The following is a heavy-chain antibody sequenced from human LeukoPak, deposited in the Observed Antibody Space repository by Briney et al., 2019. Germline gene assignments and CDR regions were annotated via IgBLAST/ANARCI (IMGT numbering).Heavy chain of an antibody. D-gene: IGHD2-2*01. CDR2: VNSTGST. J-gene: IGHJ4*02. V-gene: IGHV4-39*01. CDR1: GDSVSSGNYY. Sequence: SETLSLTCTVSGDSVSSGNYYWVWIRQPPGRGLEWIGNVNSTGSTYYNPTLKSRFSISVATSKNQFSLRLSSVTAADTAVYYCLRRGGGSSKVDFWGQGTLVTVSS. CDR3: LRRGGGSSKVDF.